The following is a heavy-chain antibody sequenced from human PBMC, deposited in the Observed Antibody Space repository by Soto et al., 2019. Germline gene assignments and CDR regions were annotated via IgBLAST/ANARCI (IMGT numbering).Heavy chain of an antibody. Sequence: QVQLVQSGAEVKKPGSSVKVSCKAAGGTFSSYAISWVRQAPGQGLEWLGGIIPIFGTANYAQKFQGRVTITADESTSTAYMELSSLRSEDTAVYYCARKRCSRTRCYYYYGMDVWGQGTTVTVSS. J-gene: IGHJ6*02. V-gene: IGHV1-69*01. CDR2: IIPIFGTA. CDR1: GGTFSSYA. CDR3: ARKRCSRTRCYYYYGMDV. D-gene: IGHD2-2*01.